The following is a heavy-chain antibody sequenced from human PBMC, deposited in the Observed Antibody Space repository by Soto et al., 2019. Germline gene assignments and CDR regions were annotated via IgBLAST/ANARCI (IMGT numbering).Heavy chain of an antibody. CDR1: GGSIGGSSYY. V-gene: IGHV4-39*01. CDR2: IYFNGNT. D-gene: IGHD3-3*01. J-gene: IGHJ6*03. CDR3: ASRPVNSNFLRGSNFYFYLEV. Sequence: QLQLQESGPGLVMPSETLSLTCSVSGGSIGGSSYYWGWVRQPPGKGPEWIGSIYFNGNTHYNPSLERRVTISVDRSQNPFSLRMSSVTAADTAVYYCASRPVNSNFLRGSNFYFYLEVWGRGTTVAVSS.